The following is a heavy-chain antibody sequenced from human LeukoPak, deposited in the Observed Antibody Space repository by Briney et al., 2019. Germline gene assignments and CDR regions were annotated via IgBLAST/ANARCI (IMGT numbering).Heavy chain of an antibody. Sequence: ASVKVSCKASGYTFTNYAIHWVRQAPGQRLEWMGWINAGNDNTKYSQQFQGRVTITRDTSASTAYMELSSLRSEDTAVYFCARGFYDNVWGSYRYLDYWGQGTLVTVSA. V-gene: IGHV1-3*01. CDR3: ARGFYDNVWGSYRYLDY. D-gene: IGHD3-16*02. CDR1: GYTFTNYA. CDR2: INAGNDNT. J-gene: IGHJ4*02.